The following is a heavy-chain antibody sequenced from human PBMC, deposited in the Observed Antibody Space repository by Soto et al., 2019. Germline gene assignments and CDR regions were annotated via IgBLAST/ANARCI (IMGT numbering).Heavy chain of an antibody. D-gene: IGHD6-19*01. CDR3: ARDRGWSNWFDP. Sequence: ESGGGVVQPGRSLRLSCAASGFTFSSYGMHWVRQAPGKGLEWVAVIWYDGSNKYYADSVKGRFTISRDNSKNTLYLQMNSLRAEDTAVYYCARDRGWSNWFDPWGQGTLVTVSS. J-gene: IGHJ5*02. V-gene: IGHV3-33*01. CDR1: GFTFSSYG. CDR2: IWYDGSNK.